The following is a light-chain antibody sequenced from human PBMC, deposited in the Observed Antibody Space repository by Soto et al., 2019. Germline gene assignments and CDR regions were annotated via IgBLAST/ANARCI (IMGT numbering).Light chain of an antibody. CDR1: RSISSG. V-gene: IGKV1-5*03. Sequence: DIQMTQSPSTLSASVGAKVTITCRASRSISSGLAWYQQKPGKAPKLLIYKASSLESGVPSRFSGSGSGTEFTLTISSLQPDDFATYYCQQYNSYSRTFGQGTKVEIK. CDR3: QQYNSYSRT. J-gene: IGKJ1*01. CDR2: KAS.